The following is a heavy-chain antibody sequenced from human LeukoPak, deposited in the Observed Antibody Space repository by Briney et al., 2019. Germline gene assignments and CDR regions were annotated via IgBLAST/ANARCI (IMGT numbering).Heavy chain of an antibody. J-gene: IGHJ4*02. Sequence: SETLSLTCTVSGGSISSSSYYWGWIRQPPGKGLEWIGSIYYSGSTYYNPSLKSRVTISVDTSKNQFSLKLSSVTAADTAVYYCAGRRSGWYSYWGQGTLVTVSS. D-gene: IGHD6-19*01. CDR3: AGRRSGWYSY. CDR1: GGSISSSSYY. CDR2: IYYSGST. V-gene: IGHV4-39*07.